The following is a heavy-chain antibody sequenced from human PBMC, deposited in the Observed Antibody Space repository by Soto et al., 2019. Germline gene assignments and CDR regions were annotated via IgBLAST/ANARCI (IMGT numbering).Heavy chain of an antibody. D-gene: IGHD5-18*01. Sequence: VQLQEWGPGLVKPSGTLSLTCAVSGGSISSGNWWSWVRQPPGKALEWIGEIYHSGATNDNPSLKSRVTISLDKSKNQFSLRLSSVTAADTAVYYCASHRGNTYGPYDYWGQGILVTVSS. CDR3: ASHRGNTYGPYDY. V-gene: IGHV4-4*02. J-gene: IGHJ4*02. CDR1: GGSISSGNW. CDR2: IYHSGAT.